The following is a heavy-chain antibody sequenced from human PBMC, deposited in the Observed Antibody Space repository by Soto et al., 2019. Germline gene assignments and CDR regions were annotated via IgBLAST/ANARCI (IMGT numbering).Heavy chain of an antibody. CDR1: GYTFTSYY. V-gene: IGHV1-46*01. CDR3: ARDRLVISINYYSGMDV. Sequence: ASVKVSCKAAGYTFTSYYMHWVRQAPGQGLEWMGIINPSGGSTSYAQKFQGRVTMTRDTSTSTVYMELSSLRPEDTAVYYCARDRLVISINYYSGMDVWGQGTKVTVSS. D-gene: IGHD3-9*01. CDR2: INPSGGST. J-gene: IGHJ6*02.